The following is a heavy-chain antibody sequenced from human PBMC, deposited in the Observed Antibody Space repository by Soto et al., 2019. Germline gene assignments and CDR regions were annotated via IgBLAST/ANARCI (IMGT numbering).Heavy chain of an antibody. D-gene: IGHD1-7*01. Sequence: PGGSLRLSCAASGFTFSSYAMHWVLQAPGKGLEWVAVISYDGSNKYYADSVKGRFTISRDNSKNTLYLQMNSLRAEDTAVYYFAKELELHNCYYYSGLDVWGKGTTVTVS. CDR3: AKELELHNCYYYSGLDV. V-gene: IGHV3-30-3*02. CDR2: ISYDGSNK. J-gene: IGHJ6*04. CDR1: GFTFSSYA.